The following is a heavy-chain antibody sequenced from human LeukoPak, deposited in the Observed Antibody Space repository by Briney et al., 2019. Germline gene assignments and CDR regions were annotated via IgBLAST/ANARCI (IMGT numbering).Heavy chain of an antibody. D-gene: IGHD6-19*01. J-gene: IGHJ6*02. Sequence: AGGSLRLSCAASEFTFSSYAMSWVRQAPGKGLEWVSAISGSGGSTYYADSVKGRFTISRDNSKNTLYLQMNSLRAEDTAVYYCAKDHSSGWVYYYYYYGMDVWGQGTTVTVSS. CDR1: EFTFSSYA. CDR2: ISGSGGST. CDR3: AKDHSSGWVYYYYYYGMDV. V-gene: IGHV3-23*01.